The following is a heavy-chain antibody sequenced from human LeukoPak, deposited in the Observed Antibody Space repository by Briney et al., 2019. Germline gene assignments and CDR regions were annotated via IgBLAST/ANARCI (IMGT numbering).Heavy chain of an antibody. J-gene: IGHJ4*02. V-gene: IGHV1-2*02. D-gene: IGHD6-13*01. Sequence: GASVKVSCKASGYTFTGYYMHWVRQAPGQGLEWMGWINPNSGGANYAQKFQGRVTMTRDTSISTAYMELSRLRSDDTAVYYCARDMDLAAGYFDYWGQGTLVTVSS. CDR2: INPNSGGA. CDR1: GYTFTGYY. CDR3: ARDMDLAAGYFDY.